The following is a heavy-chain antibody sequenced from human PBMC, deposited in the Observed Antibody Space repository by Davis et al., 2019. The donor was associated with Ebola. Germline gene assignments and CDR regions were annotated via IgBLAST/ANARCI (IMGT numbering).Heavy chain of an antibody. CDR3: ARPMRGGCSSTSCSIRGYWFDP. CDR1: GGSFSGYY. D-gene: IGHD2-2*01. V-gene: IGHV4-34*01. J-gene: IGHJ5*02. Sequence: PSETLSLTCAVYGGSFSGYYWSWIRQPPGKGLEWIGSIYYSGSTYYNPSLKSRVTISVDTSKNQFSLKLSSVTAADTAVYYCARPMRGGCSSTSCSIRGYWFDPWGQGTLVTVSS. CDR2: IYYSGST.